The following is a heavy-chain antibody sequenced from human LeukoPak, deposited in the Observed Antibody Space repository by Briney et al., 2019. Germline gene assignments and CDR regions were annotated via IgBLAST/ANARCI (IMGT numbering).Heavy chain of an antibody. V-gene: IGHV3-7*01. Sequence: RPGGSLRLSCAASGFTFSSYWMSWVRQAPGKGLEWVANIKQDGSEKYYVDSVKGRFTISRDNAKNSLYLQMNSLRAEDTAVYYCARVSHYYYYYMDVWGKGTTVTVSS. J-gene: IGHJ6*03. CDR2: IKQDGSEK. CDR1: GFTFSSYW. CDR3: ARVSHYYYYYMDV.